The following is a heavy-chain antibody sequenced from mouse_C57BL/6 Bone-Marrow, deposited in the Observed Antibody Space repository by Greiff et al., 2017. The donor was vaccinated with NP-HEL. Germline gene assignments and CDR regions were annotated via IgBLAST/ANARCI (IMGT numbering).Heavy chain of an antibody. CDR3: ARRLYDGYYVTFAY. Sequence: VQLQQPGAELVKPGASVKLSCKASGYTFTSYWMQWVKQRPGQGLEWIGEIDPSDSYTNYNQKFKGKATLTVDTSSSTAYMQLSSLTSEDSAVYYCARRLYDGYYVTFAYWGKGTLVTVSA. CDR1: GYTFTSYW. J-gene: IGHJ3*01. D-gene: IGHD2-3*01. V-gene: IGHV1-50*01. CDR2: IDPSDSYT.